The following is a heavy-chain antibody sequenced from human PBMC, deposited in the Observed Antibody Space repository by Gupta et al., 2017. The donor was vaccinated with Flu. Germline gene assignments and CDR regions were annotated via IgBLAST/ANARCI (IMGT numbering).Heavy chain of an antibody. CDR1: GYTFTSYD. Sequence: QVQLVQSGAEVKKPGASVTVSCKASGYTFTSYDINWVRQATGQGLEWMGWMNPNSGNSGYAQKVQGRVTMTRDTSITTAYMELSSLTSEDTAVYYCARGKYYYDSSGYLRPWGQGTLVTVSS. D-gene: IGHD3-22*01. V-gene: IGHV1-8*01. CDR2: MNPNSGNS. J-gene: IGHJ5*02. CDR3: ARGKYYYDSSGYLRP.